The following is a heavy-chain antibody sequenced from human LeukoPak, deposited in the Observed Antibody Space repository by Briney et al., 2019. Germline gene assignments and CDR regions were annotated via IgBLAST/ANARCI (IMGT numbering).Heavy chain of an antibody. Sequence: GGSLRLSCAASGSTLSSSWMHWVRQVPGRGLVWVSRIGSGGGSRDYADSVKGRFTISRDNAKTTLYLQMNSLRPEDTAVYYCARDSGTQGPYYYGLDVWGQGTTVTVSS. CDR3: ARDSGTQGPYYYGLDV. CDR2: IGSGGGSR. D-gene: IGHD1-7*01. CDR1: GSTLSSSW. J-gene: IGHJ6*02. V-gene: IGHV3-74*01.